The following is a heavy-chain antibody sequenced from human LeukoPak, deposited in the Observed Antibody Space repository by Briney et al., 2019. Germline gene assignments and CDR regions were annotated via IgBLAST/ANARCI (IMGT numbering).Heavy chain of an antibody. CDR1: GFTFSSYSMN. Sequence: GSLRLSCAASGFTFSSYSMNWVRQAPGKGLEWIGSIYYSGSTYYNPSLKSRVTISVDTSKNQFSLKLSSVTAADTAVYYCARQYPYFDWLYRFDYWGQGTLVTVSS. D-gene: IGHD3-9*01. CDR3: ARQYPYFDWLYRFDY. V-gene: IGHV4-39*01. J-gene: IGHJ4*02. CDR2: IYYSGST.